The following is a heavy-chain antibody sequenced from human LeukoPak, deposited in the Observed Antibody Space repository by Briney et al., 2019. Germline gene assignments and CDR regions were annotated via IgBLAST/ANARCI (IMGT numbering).Heavy chain of an antibody. CDR2: VFDSART. D-gene: IGHD6-6*01. CDR3: TTIKRGNLCEYFDF. CDR1: GGSMTTHN. J-gene: IGHJ4*02. V-gene: IGHV4-59*11. Sequence: PSATLSLTCTVSGGSMTTHNWNLIRQTPGKRLEWIGYVFDSARTKENPSLKSRVTLSADTSKNQLSLRLSSVTAADTAVYYCTTIKRGNLCEYFDFWGQGILVTVSS.